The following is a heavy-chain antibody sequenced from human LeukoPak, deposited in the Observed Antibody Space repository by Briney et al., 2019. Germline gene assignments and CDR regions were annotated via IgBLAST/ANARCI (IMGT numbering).Heavy chain of an antibody. CDR1: GFTLSSYA. Sequence: PGGCLRLSCAASGFTLSSYAMSCVRQAPGKGLWWVSAISGSGGSTYYADSVKGRFTISRDNSKNTLYLQMNSLRAEDTAVYYCAKDLWRVGVSSGNTVVPHWGQGTMVTVSS. J-gene: IGHJ4*02. D-gene: IGHD4-23*01. CDR3: AKDLWRVGVSSGNTVVPH. CDR2: ISGSGGST. V-gene: IGHV3-23*01.